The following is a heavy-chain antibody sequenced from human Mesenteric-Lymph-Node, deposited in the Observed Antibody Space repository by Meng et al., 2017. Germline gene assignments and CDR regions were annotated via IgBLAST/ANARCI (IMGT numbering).Heavy chain of an antibody. CDR2: INNDGIHS. Sequence: EARGCLIQSWGSLSLSCAAFGFTFSSHWIHLVRHAPGEGLVWFSYINNDGIHSTYADSVEGRFTISRDNTKNMVYLQMNSLRAEDTAVYYCARGGDGAVDYWGHGTLVTVSS. J-gene: IGHJ4*01. CDR3: ARGGDGAVDY. CDR1: GFTFSSHW. V-gene: IGHV3-74*01. D-gene: IGHD3-16*01.